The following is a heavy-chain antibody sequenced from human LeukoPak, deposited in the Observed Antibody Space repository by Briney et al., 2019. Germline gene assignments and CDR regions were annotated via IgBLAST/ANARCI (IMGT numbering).Heavy chain of an antibody. CDR3: ARDLYYYGSGSYAFFDY. CDR1: GFTVSRNY. CDR2: IYSGGST. J-gene: IGHJ4*02. D-gene: IGHD3-10*01. Sequence: GGSLRLSCAASGFTVSRNYMSWVRQAPGKGLEWVSVIYSGGSTYYADSVKGRFTISRDNSKNTLYLQMNSLRAEDTAVYYCARDLYYYGSGSYAFFDYWGQGTLVTVSS. V-gene: IGHV3-53*05.